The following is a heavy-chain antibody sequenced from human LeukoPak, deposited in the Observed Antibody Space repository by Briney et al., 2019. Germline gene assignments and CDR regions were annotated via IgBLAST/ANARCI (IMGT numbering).Heavy chain of an antibody. V-gene: IGHV4-59*01. CDR3: SGGRGGGKYCPFDY. CDR1: GDSITSYY. J-gene: IGHJ4*02. D-gene: IGHD2-15*01. CDR2: IYYSGGA. Sequence: SETLSLTCTASGDSITSYYLSWVRQPPGKRLEWMGHIYYSGGANYNASLKRGGTTAAAETKKKTPLKVITITTADTAAYYYSGGRGGGKYCPFDYWGQGTLVTVSS.